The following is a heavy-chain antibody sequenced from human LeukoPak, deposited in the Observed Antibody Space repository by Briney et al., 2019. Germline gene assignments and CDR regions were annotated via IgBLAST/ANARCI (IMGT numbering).Heavy chain of an antibody. V-gene: IGHV3-53*01. CDR3: ARGEYGSSGYSYYYYYYMDV. CDR1: GFTVSSNY. CDR2: IYSGGST. Sequence: GGSLRLSCAASGFTVSSNYMSWVRQAPGKGLEWVSVIYSGGSTYYADSVKGRFTISRDNSKNTLYLQMNSLRAEDTAVYYCARGEYGSSGYSYYYYYYMDVWGKGTTVTISS. D-gene: IGHD3-22*01. J-gene: IGHJ6*03.